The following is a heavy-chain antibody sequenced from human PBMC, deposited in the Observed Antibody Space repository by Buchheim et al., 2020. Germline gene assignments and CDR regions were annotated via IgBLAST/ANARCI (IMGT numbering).Heavy chain of an antibody. CDR2: ISYDGSNK. V-gene: IGHV3-30-3*01. J-gene: IGHJ4*02. D-gene: IGHD6-13*01. CDR3: ARDPYSSSWAGYFDY. Sequence: QVQLVESGGGVVQPGRSLRLSCAASGFTFSSYAMHWVRQAPGKGLEWVAVISYDGSNKYYADSVKGRFTISRDNSQNTLYLQMNSLRAEDTAVYYCARDPYSSSWAGYFDYWGQGTL. CDR1: GFTFSSYA.